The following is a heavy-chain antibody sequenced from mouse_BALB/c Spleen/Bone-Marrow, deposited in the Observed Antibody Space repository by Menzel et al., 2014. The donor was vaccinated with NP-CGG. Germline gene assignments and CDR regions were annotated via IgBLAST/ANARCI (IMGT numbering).Heavy chain of an antibody. Sequence: EVQLVESGAELVKPGASVKLSCTASGFNIKDTYMHWVKQRPEQGLEWIGRIDPANGNTKYDPKFQGKATITADTSSNTAYLQLSSLTSGDTAVYYCALYYYGSSGFAYWGQGTLVTVSA. J-gene: IGHJ3*01. CDR3: ALYYYGSSGFAY. CDR1: GFNIKDTY. D-gene: IGHD1-1*01. CDR2: IDPANGNT. V-gene: IGHV14-3*02.